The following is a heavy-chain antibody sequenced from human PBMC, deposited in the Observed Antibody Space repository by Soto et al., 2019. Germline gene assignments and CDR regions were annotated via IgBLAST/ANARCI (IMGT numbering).Heavy chain of an antibody. V-gene: IGHV1-18*01. CDR2: ISAYNGNT. J-gene: IGHJ6*02. CDR1: GYTFTSYG. Sequence: ASVKVSCKASGYTFTSYGISWVRQAPGQGLEWMGWISAYNGNTNYAQKLQGRVTMTTDTSTSTAYMELRSLRSDDTAVYYCARKYCTNGVCYSGVGMDVWGQGTTVTVSS. D-gene: IGHD2-8*01. CDR3: ARKYCTNGVCYSGVGMDV.